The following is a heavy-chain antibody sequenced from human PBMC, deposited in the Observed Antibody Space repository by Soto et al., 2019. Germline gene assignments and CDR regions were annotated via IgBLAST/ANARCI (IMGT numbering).Heavy chain of an antibody. V-gene: IGHV1-8*01. CDR1: GYTFTSYD. CDR2: MNPNSGNT. D-gene: IGHD6-13*01. J-gene: IGHJ6*02. Sequence: QVQLVQSGAEVKKPGASVKVSCKASGYTFTSYDINWVRQATGQGLEWMGWMNPNSGNTGYAQKFQGRVTMTRNTSISTAYVELSSLRSEDTAVYYCARRGYSRSWYYYYYYGMDVWGQGTTVTVSS. CDR3: ARRGYSRSWYYYYYYGMDV.